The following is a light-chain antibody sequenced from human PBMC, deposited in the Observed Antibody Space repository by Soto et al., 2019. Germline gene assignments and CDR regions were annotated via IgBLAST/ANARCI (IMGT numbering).Light chain of an antibody. Sequence: EIVLTQSPGTLSLSPGEGATLSCRASQSVSSSYLAWYQQKPGQAPRLLIYGASSRATGIPDRFSGGGSGTDFTLTISSRGPEDFAVYYCQQYDNPPWTFGQGTKVKI. CDR1: QSVSSSY. CDR2: GAS. J-gene: IGKJ1*01. V-gene: IGKV3-20*01. CDR3: QQYDNPPWT.